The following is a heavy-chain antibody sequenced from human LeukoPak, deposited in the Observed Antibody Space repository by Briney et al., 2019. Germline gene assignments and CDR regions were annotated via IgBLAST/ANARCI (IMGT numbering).Heavy chain of an antibody. D-gene: IGHD3-3*01. CDR2: ISSSGSTI. Sequence: GGSLRLSCAASGFTFSSYEMNWVRQAPGKGLEWVSYISSSGSTIYYADSVKGRFTISRDNAKNSPYLQMNSLRAEDTAVYYCATQGATYYDFWSGYPQTFDYWGQGTLVTVSS. V-gene: IGHV3-48*03. CDR3: ATQGATYYDFWSGYPQTFDY. J-gene: IGHJ4*02. CDR1: GFTFSSYE.